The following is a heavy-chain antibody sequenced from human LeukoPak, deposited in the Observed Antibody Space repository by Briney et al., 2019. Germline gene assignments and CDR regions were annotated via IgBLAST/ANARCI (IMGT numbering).Heavy chain of an antibody. CDR1: GYTFSNYA. D-gene: IGHD2-8*01. CDR3: ARDSVSATYNWFDP. V-gene: IGHV1-18*01. J-gene: IGHJ5*02. Sequence: ASVKVSCKASGYTFSNYAINWVRQAPGQGLEWMGWISTYNGNTKSAQRFQGRVTMTTDTSTTTVYMELRSLRSDDTAVYYCARDSVSATYNWFDPWGQGTLVTVSS. CDR2: ISTYNGNT.